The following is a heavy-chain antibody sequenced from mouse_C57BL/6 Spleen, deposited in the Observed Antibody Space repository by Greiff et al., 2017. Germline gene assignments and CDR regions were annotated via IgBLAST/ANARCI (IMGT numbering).Heavy chain of an antibody. V-gene: IGHV1-61*01. Sequence: VQLQQPGAELVRPGSSVKLSCKASGYTFTSYWMDWVKQRPGQGLEWIGNIYPSDSETHYNQKFKDKATLTVDKSSSTAYMQLSSLTSEDSAVYYCARDYGNYGFDYWGQGTTLTVSS. J-gene: IGHJ2*01. CDR1: GYTFTSYW. CDR3: ARDYGNYGFDY. D-gene: IGHD2-1*01. CDR2: IYPSDSET.